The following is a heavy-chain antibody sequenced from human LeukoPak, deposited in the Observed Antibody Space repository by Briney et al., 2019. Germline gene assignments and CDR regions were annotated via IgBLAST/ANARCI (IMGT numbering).Heavy chain of an antibody. Sequence: GGSLRLSCAASGFTFSSYWMSWVRQAPGKGLEWVANIKQDGSEKYYADSVKGRFTVSRDNAKNSLYLQMNTLRAEDTAVYYCATHIAEATALHYWGQGTLVTVSS. CDR1: GFTFSSYW. J-gene: IGHJ4*02. D-gene: IGHD6-13*01. CDR2: IKQDGSEK. V-gene: IGHV3-7*03. CDR3: ATHIAEATALHY.